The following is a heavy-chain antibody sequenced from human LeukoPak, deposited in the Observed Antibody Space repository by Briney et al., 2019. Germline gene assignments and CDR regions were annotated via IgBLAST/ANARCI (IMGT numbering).Heavy chain of an antibody. CDR2: VYPGDSDT. CDR1: GYTFTSYW. V-gene: IGHV5-51*01. D-gene: IGHD6-19*01. J-gene: IGHJ6*02. Sequence: GESRKISCKGSGYTFTSYWIGWVRQMPGKGLEWMGIVYPGDSDTRYSPSFQGQVTISADKSISTAYLQWSSLKASDTAMYYCARPQAVAGFYYYYGMDVWGQGTTVTVSS. CDR3: ARPQAVAGFYYYYGMDV.